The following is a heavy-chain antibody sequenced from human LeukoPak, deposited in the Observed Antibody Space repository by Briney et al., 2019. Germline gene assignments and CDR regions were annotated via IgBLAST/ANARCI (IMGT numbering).Heavy chain of an antibody. Sequence: GESLRLSCAASGFTFSSSGMHWVRQAPGKGLEWVAFIRDDGSNKYYADSVKGRFTISRDNSKNTLYLQMNSLRAEDTAVYYCAKRGEGVSNTWYMNNWFDPWGQGTLVTVSS. D-gene: IGHD6-13*01. CDR2: IRDDGSNK. CDR1: GFTFSSSG. V-gene: IGHV3-30*02. CDR3: AKRGEGVSNTWYMNNWFDP. J-gene: IGHJ5*02.